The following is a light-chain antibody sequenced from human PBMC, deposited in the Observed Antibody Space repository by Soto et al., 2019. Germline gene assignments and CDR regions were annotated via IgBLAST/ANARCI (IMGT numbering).Light chain of an antibody. J-gene: IGLJ2*01. CDR2: EAS. CDR3: SSYAGSNNYVA. Sequence: QSALTQPPSASGSPGQSVTISCTGTSSEVGGYNYVSWYQQHPGKAPKLMIYEASKRPSGVPDRFSGSKSGNTASLTVSGLHAEDEADYYCSSYAGSNNYVAFGGGTKLTVL. V-gene: IGLV2-8*01. CDR1: SSEVGGYNY.